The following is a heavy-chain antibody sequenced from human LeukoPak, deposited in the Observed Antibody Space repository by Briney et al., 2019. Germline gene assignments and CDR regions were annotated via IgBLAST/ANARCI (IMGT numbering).Heavy chain of an antibody. D-gene: IGHD4-17*01. CDR2: IYYSGST. V-gene: IGHV4-59*01. J-gene: IGHJ4*02. CDR1: GCSFRSYY. Sequence: SETLSLTCTVSGCSFRSYYWSWIRQPPGKGLEWIGYIYYSGSTNYNPSLKSRVTISVDTSKNQFSLKLSSVTEADTAVYYCARSGSTVTMLYPFDHWGQGTLVTVSS. CDR3: ARSGSTVTMLYPFDH.